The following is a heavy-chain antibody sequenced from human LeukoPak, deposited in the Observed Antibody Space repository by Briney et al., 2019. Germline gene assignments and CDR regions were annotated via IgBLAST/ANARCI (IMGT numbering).Heavy chain of an antibody. D-gene: IGHD3-22*01. CDR2: INPSGGST. V-gene: IGHV1-46*01. CDR3: AGQDSSGYNDAFDI. J-gene: IGHJ3*02. CDR1: GYTFTSYD. Sequence: GASVKVSCKASGYTFTSYDINWVRQAPGQGLEWMGIINPSGGSTSYAQKFQGLVTMTRDMSTSTVYMELSSLRSEDTAVYYCAGQDSSGYNDAFDIWGQGTMVIVSS.